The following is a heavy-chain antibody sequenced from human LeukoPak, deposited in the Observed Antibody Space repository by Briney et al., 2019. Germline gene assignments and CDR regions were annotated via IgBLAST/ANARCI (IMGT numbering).Heavy chain of an antibody. Sequence: SETLSLTCAVYGGSFSGYYWSWIRQPPGKGLEWIGSIYYSGSTYYNPSLKSRATISVDTSKNQFSLKLSSVTAADTAVYYCARSGAAAGFWFDPWGQGTLVTVSS. V-gene: IGHV4-34*01. CDR2: IYYSGST. D-gene: IGHD6-13*01. J-gene: IGHJ5*02. CDR1: GGSFSGYY. CDR3: ARSGAAAGFWFDP.